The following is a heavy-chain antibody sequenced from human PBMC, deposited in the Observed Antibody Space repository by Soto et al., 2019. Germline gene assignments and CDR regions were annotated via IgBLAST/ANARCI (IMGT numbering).Heavy chain of an antibody. V-gene: IGHV4-39*01. J-gene: IGHJ6*02. CDR2: IYYSGST. Sequence: SETLSLTCTVSGGSISSSSYYWGWIRQPPGKGLEWIGSIYYSGSTYYNPSLKSRVTISVDTSKNQFSLKLSSVTAADTAVYYCARHAGYYYGMDVWGQGTTVTVSS. CDR1: GGSISSSSYY. CDR3: ARHAGYYYGMDV.